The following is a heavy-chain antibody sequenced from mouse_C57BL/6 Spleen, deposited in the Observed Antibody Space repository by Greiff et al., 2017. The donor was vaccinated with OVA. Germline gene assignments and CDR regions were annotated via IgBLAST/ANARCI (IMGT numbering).Heavy chain of an antibody. J-gene: IGHJ1*03. V-gene: IGHV7-1*01. CDR2: SRNKANDYTT. Sequence: EVKLVESGGGLVQSGRSLRLSCATSGFTFSDFYMEWVRQAPGKGLEWLAASRNKANDYTTEYSASVKGRFIVSRDTSQSIHYLQMNALRAEDTAIYYCARDAPIYYDYDAYWYFDVWGTGTTVTVSS. CDR1: GFTFSDFY. D-gene: IGHD2-4*01. CDR3: ARDAPIYYDYDAYWYFDV.